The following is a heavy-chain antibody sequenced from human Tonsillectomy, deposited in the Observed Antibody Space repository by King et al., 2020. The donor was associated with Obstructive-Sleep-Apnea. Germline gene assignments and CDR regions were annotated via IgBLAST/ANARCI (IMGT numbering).Heavy chain of an antibody. CDR2: ISPNSGRT. J-gene: IGHJ4*02. V-gene: IGHV1-2*05. CDR1: GYTFTGYY. Sequence: VQLVKSGAEVKQPGASVKVSCKASGYTFTGYYVHWVRQAPGQGLEWMGRISPNSGRTHYAQNFQGRLTMTRDTSISTVHMELSRLTSDDAVVYYCAREGTWNRLDYWGQGTLVTVSS. CDR3: AREGTWNRLDY. D-gene: IGHD1-1*01.